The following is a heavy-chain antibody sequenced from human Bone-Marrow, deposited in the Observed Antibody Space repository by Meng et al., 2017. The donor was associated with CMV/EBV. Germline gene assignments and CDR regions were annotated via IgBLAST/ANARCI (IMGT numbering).Heavy chain of an antibody. D-gene: IGHD2-2*01. Sequence: SETLSLTCTVSGGSISSSSYYWGWIRQPPGKGLEWIGSIYYSGSTYYNPSLKSRVTISVDTSKNQFSLKLSSVTAADTAVYFCASPVVPASSDYYYAMDVWGQGTTVTVSS. V-gene: IGHV4-39*07. J-gene: IGHJ6*01. CDR2: IYYSGST. CDR1: GGSISSSSYY. CDR3: ASPVVPASSDYYYAMDV.